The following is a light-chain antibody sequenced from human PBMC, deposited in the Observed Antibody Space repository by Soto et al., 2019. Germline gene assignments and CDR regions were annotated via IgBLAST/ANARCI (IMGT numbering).Light chain of an antibody. Sequence: EIVLTQSPATLSLSPGERATLSCRASQSVNNYLAWYQQKPGQPPRLLIYDASNRATGIPARFSGSGSGTDFTLTISRPEPEDFAIYYCQHCRGSCTFGGGTKVEVK. CDR1: QSVNNY. CDR2: DAS. CDR3: QHCRGSCT. J-gene: IGKJ4*01. V-gene: IGKV3-11*01.